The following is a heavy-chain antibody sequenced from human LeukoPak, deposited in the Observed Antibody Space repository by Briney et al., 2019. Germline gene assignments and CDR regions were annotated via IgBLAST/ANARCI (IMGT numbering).Heavy chain of an antibody. Sequence: SEILSLTCTVSGGSISSGGYSWSWIRQPPGKGLEWIGYIYHSGSTYYNPSLKSRVTISVDRSKNQFSLKLSSVTAADTAVYYCATTGYCSSTSCYVYAFDIWGQGTMVTVSS. D-gene: IGHD2-2*01. CDR3: ATTGYCSSTSCYVYAFDI. CDR1: GGSISSGGYS. V-gene: IGHV4-30-2*01. CDR2: IYHSGST. J-gene: IGHJ3*02.